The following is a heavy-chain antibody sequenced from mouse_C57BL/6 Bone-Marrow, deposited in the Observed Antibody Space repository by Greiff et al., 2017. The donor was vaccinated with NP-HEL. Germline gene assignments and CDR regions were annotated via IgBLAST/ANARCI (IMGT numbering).Heavy chain of an antibody. CDR3: ARPGTMGNYENYFDY. V-gene: IGHV1-55*01. CDR1: GYTFTSYW. Sequence: QVQLQQPGAELVKPGASVKMSCKASGYTFTSYWITWVKQRPGQGLEWIGDIYPGSGSTNYNEKFKSKATLTVDTSSSTAYMQLSSLTSENSAVYDDARPGTMGNYENYFDYWGQGTTLTVSS. CDR2: IYPGSGST. J-gene: IGHJ2*01. D-gene: IGHD2-1*01.